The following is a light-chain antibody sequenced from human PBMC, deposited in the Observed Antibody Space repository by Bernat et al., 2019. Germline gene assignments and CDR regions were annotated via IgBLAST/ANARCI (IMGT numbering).Light chain of an antibody. J-gene: IGKJ1*01. Sequence: DIQMTQSPSSLSASVGDRVSITCRSSQSINNYLNWYQQKPGKAPHLLIYAVSSLHSGVPPRFSGTGSGTDFTLTISSLQPEDFATYHCQQSFSSPRTFGQGTKVEIK. CDR3: QQSFSSPRT. V-gene: IGKV1-39*01. CDR2: AVS. CDR1: QSINNY.